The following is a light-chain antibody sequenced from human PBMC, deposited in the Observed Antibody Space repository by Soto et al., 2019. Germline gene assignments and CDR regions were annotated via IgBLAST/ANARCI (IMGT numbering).Light chain of an antibody. CDR1: QSISSRS. V-gene: IGKV3-20*01. CDR3: QHYCDSPLYT. J-gene: IGKJ2*01. Sequence: EVVLTQSPGTLSLSPGERATLSCRASQSISSRSLAWFQQKPGQAPRLLIYAASKTATGIPDRFSGSGSETDFTLSISRLEPEDFAVYYCQHYCDSPLYTFGQGTKLEIK. CDR2: AAS.